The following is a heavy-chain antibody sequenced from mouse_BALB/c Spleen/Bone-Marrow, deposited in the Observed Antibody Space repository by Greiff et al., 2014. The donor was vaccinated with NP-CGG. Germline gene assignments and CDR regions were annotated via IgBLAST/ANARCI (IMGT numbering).Heavy chain of an antibody. Sequence: EVKLMESGGDLVKPGGPLKLSCAASGFTFSTYIMSWVRQSPEKRLEWVATISSGGRYIFYPDSVKGRFTLSRDNAKNALYLQMSSLRSDDTAMYYCTREEDYDGNYKFAYWGQGTLVTVSA. V-gene: IGHV5-6-4*01. CDR1: GFTFSTYI. D-gene: IGHD2-3*01. CDR3: TREEDYDGNYKFAY. J-gene: IGHJ3*01. CDR2: ISSGGRYI.